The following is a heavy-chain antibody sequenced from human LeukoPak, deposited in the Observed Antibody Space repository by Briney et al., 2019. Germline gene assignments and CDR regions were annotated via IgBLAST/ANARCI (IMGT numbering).Heavy chain of an antibody. CDR1: GFTLSSYA. CDR3: AKVSAMVFAFDY. Sequence: GGSLRLSCAASGFTLSSYAMSWGREAPGEGVEWVSAISGSGGRQYHADSVKGRFTTSRDNSKNTLYLQMHSLRAEDTAVYYCAKVSAMVFAFDYWGQGTPVTVPS. CDR2: ISGSGGRQ. V-gene: IGHV3-23*01. J-gene: IGHJ4*02. D-gene: IGHD5-18*01.